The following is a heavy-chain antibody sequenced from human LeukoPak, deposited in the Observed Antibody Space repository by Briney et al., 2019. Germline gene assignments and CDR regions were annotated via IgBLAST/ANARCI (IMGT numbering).Heavy chain of an antibody. J-gene: IGHJ4*02. CDR1: GYTFTGYY. Sequence: ASVKVSCKASGYTFTGYYIHWVRQAPGQGLEWMGWINPNSGNTNYAQNLQGRVTMTTDTSTSTAYMELRSLRSDDTAVYYCARRQGTTLNFDYWGQGTLVTVSS. CDR3: ARRQGTTLNFDY. V-gene: IGHV1-18*01. CDR2: INPNSGNT. D-gene: IGHD1-1*01.